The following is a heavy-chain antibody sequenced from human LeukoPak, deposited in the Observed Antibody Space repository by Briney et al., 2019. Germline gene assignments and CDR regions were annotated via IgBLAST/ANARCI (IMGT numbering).Heavy chain of an antibody. J-gene: IGHJ4*02. CDR3: ARDSSHYLGSSDY. Sequence: GGSLRLSCEASGFTLSNYPLSWVRQAPGRGVERVSVISESGDVTHYADAMKGRFTISRDNAKNTLNLQMNSLRAEDTAIYYCARDSSHYLGSSDYWGQGTLVTVSS. V-gene: IGHV3-23*01. D-gene: IGHD6-6*01. CDR1: GFTLSNYP. CDR2: ISESGDVT.